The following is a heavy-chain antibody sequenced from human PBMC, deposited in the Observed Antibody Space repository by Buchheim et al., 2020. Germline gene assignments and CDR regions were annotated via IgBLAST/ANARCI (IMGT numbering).Heavy chain of an antibody. V-gene: IGHV3-7*01. J-gene: IGHJ4*02. CDR3: VRGSGWLHDY. CDR1: GITFSNHW. CDR2: IKQDGSEQ. Sequence: EVQLVESGGGLVQPGGSLRLSCAASGITFSNHWMSWVRQAPGKGPEWVAIIKQDGSEQFYVDSVKGRFTISRDNAKNPLYLQMHSLRAEDTAVYYCVRGSGWLHDYWGQGTL. D-gene: IGHD6-19*01.